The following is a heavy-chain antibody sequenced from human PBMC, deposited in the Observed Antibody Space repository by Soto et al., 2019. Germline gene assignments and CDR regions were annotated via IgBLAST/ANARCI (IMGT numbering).Heavy chain of an antibody. D-gene: IGHD3-10*01. CDR3: AKFKGGSGSYKYYYYYGMDV. J-gene: IGHJ6*02. Sequence: GGSLRLSCAASGFTFSSNAMSWVRQAPGKGLEWVSGITGSGGITDYADSVKGRFTISRDNSKNTLFLQMNSLRAEDTAVYYCAKFKGGSGSYKYYYYYGMDVWGQGTTVTVSS. CDR1: GFTFSSNA. CDR2: ITGSGGIT. V-gene: IGHV3-23*01.